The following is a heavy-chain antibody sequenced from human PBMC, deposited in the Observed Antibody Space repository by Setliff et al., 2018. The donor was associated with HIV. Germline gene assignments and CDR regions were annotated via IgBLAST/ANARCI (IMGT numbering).Heavy chain of an antibody. D-gene: IGHD6-19*01. CDR3: ANMQWASNAWYSFDY. J-gene: IGHJ4*02. Sequence: GGSLRLSCAASGFTFSEYYMSWIRQAPGKGLEWVSYINPTGSAIYYADSVKGRFTISRDNAKNSLYLQMNSLRAEDTAVYYCANMQWASNAWYSFDYWGQGALVTVSS. V-gene: IGHV3-11*01. CDR2: INPTGSAI. CDR1: GFTFSEYY.